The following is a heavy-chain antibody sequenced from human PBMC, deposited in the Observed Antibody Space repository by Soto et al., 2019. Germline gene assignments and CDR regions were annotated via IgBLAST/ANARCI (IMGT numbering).Heavy chain of an antibody. J-gene: IGHJ4*02. Sequence: GASVKVSCKASGYTFTGYAMHWVRQAPGQRLEWMGWINAGNGNTKYSQKFQGRVTITRDTSASTAYMELSSLGSEDTAVYYCARAVAVAADFDYWGKGTLVTVSS. D-gene: IGHD6-19*01. CDR1: GYTFTGYA. V-gene: IGHV1-3*01. CDR3: ARAVAVAADFDY. CDR2: INAGNGNT.